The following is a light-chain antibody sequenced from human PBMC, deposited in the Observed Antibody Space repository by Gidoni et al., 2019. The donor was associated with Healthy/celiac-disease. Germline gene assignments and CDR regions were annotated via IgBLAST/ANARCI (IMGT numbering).Light chain of an antibody. CDR3: QQYGSLFT. CDR1: QSVSSSY. Sequence: EIVLTQSPGTLSLSPGERATLSCGASQSVSSSYLAWYQQTPGQAPRLLIYGASSRATGIPDRFSGSGSGTDFTLTISRLEPEDFAVYYCQQYGSLFTFGPGTKVDIK. V-gene: IGKV3-20*01. J-gene: IGKJ3*01. CDR2: GAS.